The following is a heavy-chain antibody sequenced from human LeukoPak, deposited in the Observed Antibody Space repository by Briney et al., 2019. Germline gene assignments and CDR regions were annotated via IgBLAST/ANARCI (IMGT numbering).Heavy chain of an antibody. Sequence: ASVKVSCKASGYTFTGYYMHWVRQAPGQGLEWMGWINPNSGGTNCAQKFQGRVTMTRDTSISTAYMELSRLRSDDTAVYYCARGGDILTDPWYYFDYWGQGTLVTVSS. CDR1: GYTFTGYY. V-gene: IGHV1-2*02. D-gene: IGHD3-9*01. J-gene: IGHJ4*02. CDR2: INPNSGGT. CDR3: ARGGDILTDPWYYFDY.